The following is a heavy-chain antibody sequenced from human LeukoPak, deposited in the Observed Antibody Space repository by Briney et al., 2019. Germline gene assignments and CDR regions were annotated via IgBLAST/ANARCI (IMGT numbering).Heavy chain of an antibody. D-gene: IGHD3-10*01. J-gene: IGHJ4*02. Sequence: EASVKVSCKASGYTFTGYYMHWVRQAPGQGLEWMGWINPNSGGTYYAQKFQGRVTMTRDTSISTAYMELSRLRSDDTAVYYCARDIKLYGSGMGFDYWGQGTLVTVSS. V-gene: IGHV1-2*02. CDR3: ARDIKLYGSGMGFDY. CDR1: GYTFTGYY. CDR2: INPNSGGT.